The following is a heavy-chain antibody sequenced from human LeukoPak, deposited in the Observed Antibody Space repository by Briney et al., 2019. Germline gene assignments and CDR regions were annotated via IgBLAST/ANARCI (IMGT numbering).Heavy chain of an antibody. CDR1: GGSFSGYY. CDR3: ARAGPTVTLTPFDY. V-gene: IGHV4-34*01. J-gene: IGHJ4*02. CDR2: INHSGST. D-gene: IGHD4-17*01. Sequence: KPLGTLSPPFAVLGGSFSGYYWSWIRQPPGKGVGWIGEINHSGSTNYNPSLKSRVTISVDTSKNQFSLKLSSVTAADTAVYYCARAGPTVTLTPFDYWGQGTLVTVSS.